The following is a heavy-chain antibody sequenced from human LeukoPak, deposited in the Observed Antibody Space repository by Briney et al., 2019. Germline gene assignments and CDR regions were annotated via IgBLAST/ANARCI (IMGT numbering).Heavy chain of an antibody. V-gene: IGHV4-4*07. CDR1: SASIGSFY. Sequence: SETLSLTCTVSSASIGSFYWVWIRQPAGKGLEWIGRLYNGGDTNYSPSLRSRVTMPVDTSKNQFSLKLKSVTAADTAVYYCARGVEASGVGFYAFDIWGQGTMVTVSS. CDR2: LYNGGDT. J-gene: IGHJ3*02. CDR3: ARGVEASGVGFYAFDI. D-gene: IGHD6-13*01.